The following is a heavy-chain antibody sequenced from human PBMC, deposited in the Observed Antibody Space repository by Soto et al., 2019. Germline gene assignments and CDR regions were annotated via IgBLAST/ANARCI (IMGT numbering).Heavy chain of an antibody. CDR3: AREVGIVLVPAAMLGWFDP. CDR1: GYTFTSYG. CDR2: ISAYNGNT. V-gene: IGHV1-18*01. D-gene: IGHD2-2*03. J-gene: IGHJ5*02. Sequence: ASVKVSCKASGYTFTSYGISWVRQAPGQGLEWMGWISAYNGNTNYAQKLQGRVTMTTDTSTSTAYMELRSLRSDDTAVYYCAREVGIVLVPAAMLGWFDPWGQGTLVTVS.